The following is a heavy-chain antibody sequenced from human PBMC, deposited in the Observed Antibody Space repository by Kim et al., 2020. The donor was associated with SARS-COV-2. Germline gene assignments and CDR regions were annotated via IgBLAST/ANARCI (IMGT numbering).Heavy chain of an antibody. V-gene: IGHV3-43*01. D-gene: IGHD6-13*01. CDR1: GFTFDDYT. Sequence: GGSLRLSCAASGFTFDDYTMHWVRQAPGKGLEWVSLISWDGGSTYYADSVKGRFTISRDNSKNSLYLQMNSLRTEDTALYYCARKMGDEYSSSWFMDVWGQGTTVTVSS. CDR3: ARKMGDEYSSSWFMDV. CDR2: ISWDGGST. J-gene: IGHJ6*02.